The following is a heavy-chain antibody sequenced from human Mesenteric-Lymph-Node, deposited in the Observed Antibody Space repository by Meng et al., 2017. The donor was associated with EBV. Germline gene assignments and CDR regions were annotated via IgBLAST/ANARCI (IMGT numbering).Heavy chain of an antibody. CDR1: GGPISTSNW. CDR2: IYHRGST. D-gene: IGHD6-19*01. CDR3: ARVNEGQWLVRGAFDY. J-gene: IGHJ4*02. V-gene: IGHV4-4*02. Sequence: GQSEEPGPGLVKPSGPLSLTCVVSGGPISTSNWWSWVPQPPGKGLEWIGEIYHRGSTNYNPSLTSRVTISVDESKNEFSLSLTSVTAADTAVYFCARVNEGQWLVRGAFDYWGQGTLVTVSS.